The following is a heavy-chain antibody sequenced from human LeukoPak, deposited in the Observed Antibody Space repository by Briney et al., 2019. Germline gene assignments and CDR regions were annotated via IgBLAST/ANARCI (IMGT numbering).Heavy chain of an antibody. CDR2: IYSSGST. CDR1: GGSIRGYY. J-gene: IGHJ4*02. CDR3: ARVWGSSRSTFDY. D-gene: IGHD6-6*01. V-gene: IGHV4-59*13. Sequence: SESLSLTCNVSGGSIRGYYWSWIRQPPGKGLEWIGYIYSSGSTNYNPSLKSRVTMSVDTSKNQFSLKVSSVTAADTAVYYCARVWGSSRSTFDYWGQGTLVTVSS.